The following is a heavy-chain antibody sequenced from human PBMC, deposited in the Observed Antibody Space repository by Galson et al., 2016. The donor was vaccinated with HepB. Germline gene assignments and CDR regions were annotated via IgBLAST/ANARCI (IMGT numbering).Heavy chain of an antibody. D-gene: IGHD6-19*01. Sequence: SETLSLTCTVSGDSISSYYWHWIRLPTGKGLEWIGYVHNSGYTTYNPSLNGRVTISMDTSKNQFSLKLSSVTAADTAVYYCAREYSSFDYVGQGILVTVSS. CDR3: AREYSSFDY. V-gene: IGHV4-59*01. CDR2: VHNSGYT. J-gene: IGHJ4*03. CDR1: GDSISSYY.